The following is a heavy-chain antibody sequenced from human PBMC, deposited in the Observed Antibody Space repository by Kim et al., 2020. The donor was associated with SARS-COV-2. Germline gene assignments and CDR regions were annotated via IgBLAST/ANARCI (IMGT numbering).Heavy chain of an antibody. CDR1: GFTFSSYS. J-gene: IGHJ4*02. CDR2: ISSSSSYI. D-gene: IGHD3-3*01. Sequence: GGSLRLSCAASGFTFSSYSMNWVRQAPGKGLEWVSSISSSSSYIYYADSVKGRFTISRDNAKNSLYLQMNSLRAEDTAVYYCARGYDFWSGYPLLGYWGQGTLVTVSS. V-gene: IGHV3-21*01. CDR3: ARGYDFWSGYPLLGY.